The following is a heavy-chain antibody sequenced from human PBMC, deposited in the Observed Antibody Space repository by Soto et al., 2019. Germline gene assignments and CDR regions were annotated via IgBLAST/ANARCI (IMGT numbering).Heavy chain of an antibody. D-gene: IGHD5-18*01. CDR2: IYSGGST. J-gene: IGHJ4*02. CDR1: GFTVSSNY. Sequence: GGSLRLSCAASGFTVSSNYMSWVRQAPGKGLEWVSVIYSGGSTYYADSVKGRFTISRHNSKTTLYLQMNSLRAEDTAVYYCARLYSYGYFFDYWGQGTLVTVSS. CDR3: ARLYSYGYFFDY. V-gene: IGHV3-53*04.